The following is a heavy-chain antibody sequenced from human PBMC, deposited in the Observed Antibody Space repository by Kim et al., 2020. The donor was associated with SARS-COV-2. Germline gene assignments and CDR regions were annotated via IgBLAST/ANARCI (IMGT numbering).Heavy chain of an antibody. CDR3: ARATMVQGVILSNWYFDL. CDR2: IGTAGDT. J-gene: IGHJ2*01. CDR1: GFTFSSYD. Sequence: GSLRLSCAASGFTFSSYDMHWVRQATGKGLEWVSAIGTAGDTYYPGSVKGRFTISRENAKNSLYLQMNSLRAGDTAVYYCARATMVQGVILSNWYFDLWGRGTLVTVSS. D-gene: IGHD3-10*01. V-gene: IGHV3-13*01.